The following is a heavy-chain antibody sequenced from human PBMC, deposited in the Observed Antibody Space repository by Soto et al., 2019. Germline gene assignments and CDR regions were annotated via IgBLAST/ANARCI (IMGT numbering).Heavy chain of an antibody. CDR3: ARYSGTYYVY. V-gene: IGHV4-59*01. D-gene: IGHD1-26*01. J-gene: IGHJ4*02. CDR2: IYYSGSS. CDR1: GGSISSYY. Sequence: SETLSLTCTVSGGSISSYYWSWIRQPPGKGLEWIGFIYYSGSSSYNPSLKSRVTISVDTSKNQFSLKLSSVTAADTAVYYCARYSGTYYVYCGQGILVT.